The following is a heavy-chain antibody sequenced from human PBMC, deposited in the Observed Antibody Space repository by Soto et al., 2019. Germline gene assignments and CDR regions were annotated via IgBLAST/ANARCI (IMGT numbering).Heavy chain of an antibody. V-gene: IGHV3-15*07. D-gene: IGHD3-22*01. CDR3: TTDRRDPYYYVSSGYYPTDY. Sequence: EVQLVESGGGLVKPGGSLRLSCAASGFTFSNAWMNWVRQAPGKGLEWVGRIKSKTDGGTTDYAAPVKGRFTISRDDSKNTLYLQMNSLKTEDTAVYYCTTDRRDPYYYVSSGYYPTDYWGQGTLVTVSS. J-gene: IGHJ4*02. CDR1: GFTFSNAW. CDR2: IKSKTDGGTT.